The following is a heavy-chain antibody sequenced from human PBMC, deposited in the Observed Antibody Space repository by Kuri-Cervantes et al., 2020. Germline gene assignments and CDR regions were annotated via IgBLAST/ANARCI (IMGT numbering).Heavy chain of an antibody. CDR3: ASTKRGSNAFDV. CDR1: GFTFGSYA. Sequence: GGSLRLSCAASGFTFGSYAMSWVRQAPGKGLVWVSRINNDGRSTSYADSVKGRFTISRDNAKNTLYLQMNSLRAEDTAVYYCASTKRGSNAFDVWGQGTMVTVSS. D-gene: IGHD2-8*01. CDR2: INNDGRST. J-gene: IGHJ3*01. V-gene: IGHV3-74*01.